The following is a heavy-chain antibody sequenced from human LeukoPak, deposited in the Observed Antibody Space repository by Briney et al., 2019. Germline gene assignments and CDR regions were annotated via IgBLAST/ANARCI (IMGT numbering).Heavy chain of an antibody. CDR2: ITGGGGST. Sequence: GGSLRLSCAASGFTFTNYAMSWVRQAPGKGLEWVSSITGGGGSTYYADSVKGRFTIFRDNSKNTLYLQMNSLRAEDTAVYYCAKDRYYYRLFDYWGQGTLVTVSS. D-gene: IGHD3-10*01. J-gene: IGHJ4*02. V-gene: IGHV3-23*01. CDR3: AKDRYYYRLFDY. CDR1: GFTFTNYA.